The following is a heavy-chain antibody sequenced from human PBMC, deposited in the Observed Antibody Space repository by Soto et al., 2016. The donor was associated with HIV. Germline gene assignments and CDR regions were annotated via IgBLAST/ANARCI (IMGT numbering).Heavy chain of an antibody. J-gene: IGHJ4*02. Sequence: EVQLVESGGGLVKPGGSLRLSCAASGFTFSSYSMNWVRQAPGKGLEWVSSISSSSSYIYYADSVKGRFTISRDNAKNSLYLQMNGLRAEDTAVYYCARVYNWNEHFDYVGPGNPGHRLL. CDR3: ARVYNWNEHFDY. CDR1: GFTFSSYS. CDR2: ISSSSSYI. D-gene: IGHD1-1*01. V-gene: IGHV3-21*01.